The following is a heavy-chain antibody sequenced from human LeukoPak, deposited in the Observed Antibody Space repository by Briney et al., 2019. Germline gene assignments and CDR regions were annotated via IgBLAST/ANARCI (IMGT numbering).Heavy chain of an antibody. CDR3: AKSFRSTSLDY. CDR2: ISTSTTTI. Sequence: GGSLRLSCEASGFTFSSYSMNWVRQAPGKGLEWISYISTSTTTIYYANSVKGRFTISRDNAKKSLYLQMNSLRAGDTAVYYCAKSFRSTSLDYWGQGTLVTVSS. CDR1: GFTFSSYS. V-gene: IGHV3-48*01. J-gene: IGHJ4*02. D-gene: IGHD2-2*01.